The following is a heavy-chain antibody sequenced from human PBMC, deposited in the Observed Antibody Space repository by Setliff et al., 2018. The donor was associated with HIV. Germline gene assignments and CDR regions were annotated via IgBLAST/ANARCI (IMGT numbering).Heavy chain of an antibody. D-gene: IGHD3-10*01. CDR3: ASETQTGSGSYLV. J-gene: IGHJ4*02. Sequence: GASVKVSCKTSGYTFTNYYVNWVRQAPGQGLEWMGIINCKNGDTSYPQKFRGRVTVTSDTSTSTVYMDLSGLRPEDTAVYYCASETQTGSGSYLVWGQGALVTVS. V-gene: IGHV1-46*01. CDR2: INCKNGDT. CDR1: GYTFTNYY.